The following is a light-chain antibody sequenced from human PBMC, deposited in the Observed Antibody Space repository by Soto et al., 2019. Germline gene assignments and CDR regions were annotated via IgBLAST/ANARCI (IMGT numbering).Light chain of an antibody. CDR2: QDS. CDR1: KLGDKY. V-gene: IGLV3-1*01. Sequence: SYELTQPPSVSVSPGQTASITCSGDKLGDKYACWYQQKPGQSPVLVIYQDSKWPSGIPERFSGSNSGNTATLTISGTQAMDEADYYCHAWDSSTYVFGTGTKLTVL. J-gene: IGLJ1*01. CDR3: HAWDSSTYV.